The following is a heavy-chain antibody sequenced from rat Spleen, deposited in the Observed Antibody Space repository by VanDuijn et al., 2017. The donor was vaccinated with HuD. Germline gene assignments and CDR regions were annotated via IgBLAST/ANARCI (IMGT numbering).Heavy chain of an antibody. CDR1: GFTFSDYA. CDR2: IIYDGSST. J-gene: IGHJ2*01. V-gene: IGHV5-17*01. Sequence: EVQLVESGGGLVQPGRSLKLSCAASGFTFSDYAMAWVRQAPKKGLEWVATIIYDGSSTYYRDSVKGRFTISRDNAKSTLYLQMDSLRSEDTATYYCARPYYGYTDYFDYWGQGVMVTVSS. CDR3: ARPYYGYTDYFDY. D-gene: IGHD1-9*01.